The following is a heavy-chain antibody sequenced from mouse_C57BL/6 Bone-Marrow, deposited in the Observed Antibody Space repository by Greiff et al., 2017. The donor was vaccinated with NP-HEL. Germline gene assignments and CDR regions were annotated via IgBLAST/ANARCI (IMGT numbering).Heavy chain of an antibody. CDR3: ARPGRGSGYCWYFDV. V-gene: IGHV5-12*01. CDR1: GFTFSDYY. Sequence: EVKLMESGGGLVQPGGPLKLSCAASGFTFSDYYMYWVRQTPEKRLEWVAYISNGGGSTYYLDTVKGRFTISRDNAKNTLYLQMSRLKSEDTAMYYCARPGRGSGYCWYFDVWGTGTTVTVSS. CDR2: ISNGGGST. J-gene: IGHJ1*03. D-gene: IGHD1-1*01.